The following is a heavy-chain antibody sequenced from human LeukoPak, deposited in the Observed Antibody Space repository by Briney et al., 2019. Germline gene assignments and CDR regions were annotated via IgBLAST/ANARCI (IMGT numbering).Heavy chain of an antibody. J-gene: IGHJ4*02. D-gene: IGHD2-2*01. Sequence: ASVKVSCKASGYTFTGYYMHWVRQAPGQGLEWMGWINPNSGGTNYAQKFQGRVTMTRDTSISTAYMELGRLRSDDTAVYYCARGGCSSTSCYVESLDYWGQGTLVTVSS. CDR3: ARGGCSSTSCYVESLDY. CDR2: INPNSGGT. CDR1: GYTFTGYY. V-gene: IGHV1-2*02.